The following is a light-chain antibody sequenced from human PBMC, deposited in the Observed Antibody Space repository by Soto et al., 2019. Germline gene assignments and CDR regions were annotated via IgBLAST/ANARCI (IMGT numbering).Light chain of an antibody. V-gene: IGLV2-14*03. Sequence: QSALTQPASVSGSPGQSITISCTGTSSDVGGYNYVAWYQQHPGKAPKLILYDVTNRPSGISNRFSGSKSGNTASLTISGLQAEDESDYYCSSYTSSATDVFGTGTKVTVL. CDR3: SSYTSSATDV. CDR1: SSDVGGYNY. CDR2: DVT. J-gene: IGLJ1*01.